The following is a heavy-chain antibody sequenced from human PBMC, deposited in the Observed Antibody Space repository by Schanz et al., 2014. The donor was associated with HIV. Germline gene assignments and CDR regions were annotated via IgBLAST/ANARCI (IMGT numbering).Heavy chain of an antibody. D-gene: IGHD5-18*01. CDR1: GFSFDTFG. Sequence: QVQLVESGGGVVQPGRSLRLSCAGSGFSFDTFGIHWVRQAPGKGLEWLAVISYDGRNKKFANSVKGRFTISRDNSKNTVYLQAKSLRPEDTALYYCAKASGNSYGTGYFDYWGQGTLVTVSS. CDR2: ISYDGRNK. CDR3: AKASGNSYGTGYFDY. V-gene: IGHV3-30*18. J-gene: IGHJ4*02.